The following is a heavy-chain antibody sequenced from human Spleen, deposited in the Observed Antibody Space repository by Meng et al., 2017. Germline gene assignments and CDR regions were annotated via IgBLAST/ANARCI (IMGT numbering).Heavy chain of an antibody. CDR3: AKGRTTINYFDS. D-gene: IGHD3-9*01. CDR1: GFTFSSYA. CDR2: ISGSSSYI. Sequence: GESLKISCAASGFTFSSYAMSWVRQAPGKGLEWVSAISGSSSYIYYADSVKGRFTISRDNSKNTLYLQMNSLRAEDTAVYYCAKGRTTINYFDSWGQGTLVTVSS. J-gene: IGHJ4*02. V-gene: IGHV3-23*01.